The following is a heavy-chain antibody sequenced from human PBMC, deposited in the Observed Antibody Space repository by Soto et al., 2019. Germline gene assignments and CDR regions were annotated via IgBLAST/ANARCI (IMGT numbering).Heavy chain of an antibody. Sequence: ASVKVSCKASGYTFTSYYMHWVRQAPGQGLEWMGIINPSGGSTSYAQKFQGRVTMTRDTSTSTVYMELSSLRSEDTAVYYCARDHSSLRYFDWRNPLVMDVWGQGTTVIVSS. V-gene: IGHV1-46*01. CDR1: GYTFTSYY. D-gene: IGHD3-9*01. CDR2: INPSGGST. J-gene: IGHJ6*02. CDR3: ARDHSSLRYFDWRNPLVMDV.